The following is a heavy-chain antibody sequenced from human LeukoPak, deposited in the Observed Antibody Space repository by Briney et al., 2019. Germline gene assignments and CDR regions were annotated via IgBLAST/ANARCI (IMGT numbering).Heavy chain of an antibody. CDR2: INPNSGGT. Sequence: ASVKVSCKASGYAFTGYNMHWVRQAPGQGLEWMGWINPNSGGTNHAQKFQGRVTMTRDMSISTAYMELSRLTSDDTAVYYCARWFTITSGDYDILTSSYHRGMDVWGQGTTVTVSS. CDR1: GYAFTGYN. CDR3: ARWFTITSGDYDILTSSYHRGMDV. D-gene: IGHD3-9*01. V-gene: IGHV1-2*02. J-gene: IGHJ6*02.